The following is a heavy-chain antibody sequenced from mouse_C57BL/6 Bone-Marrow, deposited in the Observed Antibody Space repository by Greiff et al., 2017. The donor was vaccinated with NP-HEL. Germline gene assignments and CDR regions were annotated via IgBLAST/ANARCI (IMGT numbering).Heavy chain of an antibody. CDR2: ISNGGGST. Sequence: EVKLMESGGGLVQPGGSLKLSCAASGFTFSDYYMYWVRQTPEKRLEWVAYISNGGGSTYYPDTVKGRFTISRDNAKNTLYLQMSRLKSEDTAMYYCARHNYAMDYWGQGTSVTVSS. V-gene: IGHV5-12*01. CDR3: ARHNYAMDY. CDR1: GFTFSDYY. J-gene: IGHJ4*01.